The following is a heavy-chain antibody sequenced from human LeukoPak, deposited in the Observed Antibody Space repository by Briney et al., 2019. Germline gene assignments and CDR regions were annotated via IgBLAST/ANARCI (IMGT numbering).Heavy chain of an antibody. Sequence: SETLSLTCTVSGGSISSYYWSWIRQPPGKGLEWIGYIYYSGSTNYNPSLKSRVTISVDTSKNQFSLKLSSVTAEDTAVYYCARDTGVVVAFDYWGQGALVTVPS. D-gene: IGHD2-15*01. CDR1: GGSISSYY. V-gene: IGHV4-59*12. J-gene: IGHJ4*02. CDR2: IYYSGST. CDR3: ARDTGVVVAFDY.